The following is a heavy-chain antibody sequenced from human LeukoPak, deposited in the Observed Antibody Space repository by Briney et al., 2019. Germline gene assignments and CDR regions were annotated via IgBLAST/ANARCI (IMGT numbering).Heavy chain of an antibody. CDR3: ARETTIIPSDFDI. D-gene: IGHD3-22*01. Sequence: SETLSLTCAVYGGSFSGYYWSWIRQPPGKGLEWIGEINHSGSTNYNPSLKSRVTISIDTSKNQFSLKLSSVTAANTAVYYCARETTIIPSDFDIWAHARILSVSS. V-gene: IGHV4-34*01. CDR2: INHSGST. CDR1: GGSFSGYY. J-gene: IGHJ3*02.